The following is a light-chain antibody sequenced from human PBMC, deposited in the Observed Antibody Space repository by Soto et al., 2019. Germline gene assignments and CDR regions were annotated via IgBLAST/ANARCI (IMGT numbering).Light chain of an antibody. CDR1: NIGSNS. J-gene: IGLJ7*01. V-gene: IGLV3-21*02. CDR2: DDS. Sequence: SYELPQPPSVSVAPGPTARITCGGNNIGSNSVHWYQQKPGQAPVLVVYDDSDRPSGIPERVSGSNYGHTATLTVSMFEAGDEADYYCQGWVSSSDPAVFGGGTQLTVL. CDR3: QGWVSSSDPAV.